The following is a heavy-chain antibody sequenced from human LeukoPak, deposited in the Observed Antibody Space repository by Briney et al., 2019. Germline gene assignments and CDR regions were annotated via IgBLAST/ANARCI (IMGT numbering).Heavy chain of an antibody. CDR2: ISYDGSNK. CDR3: ARKDCSSTSCYRYYGMDV. J-gene: IGHJ6*02. D-gene: IGHD2-2*01. Sequence: EAGGSLRLSCAASGFTFSSYAMHWVRQAPGKGLEWVAVISYDGSNKYYADSVEGRFTISRDNSKNTLYLQMNSLRAEDTAVYYCARKDCSSTSCYRYYGMDVWGQGTTVTVSS. CDR1: GFTFSSYA. V-gene: IGHV3-30-3*01.